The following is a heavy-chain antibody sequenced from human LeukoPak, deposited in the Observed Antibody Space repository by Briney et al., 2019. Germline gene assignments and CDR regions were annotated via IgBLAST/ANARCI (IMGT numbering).Heavy chain of an antibody. Sequence: SETLSLTCTVSGGSISSSSYYWGWIRQPPGKGLEWIGSIYYSGSTYYNPSLKSRVTISVDTSKNQFSLKLSSVTAADTAVHYCARPLAAAGKGNWFDPWGQGTLVTVSS. CDR3: ARPLAAAGKGNWFDP. J-gene: IGHJ5*02. D-gene: IGHD6-13*01. CDR1: GGSISSSSYY. CDR2: IYYSGST. V-gene: IGHV4-39*01.